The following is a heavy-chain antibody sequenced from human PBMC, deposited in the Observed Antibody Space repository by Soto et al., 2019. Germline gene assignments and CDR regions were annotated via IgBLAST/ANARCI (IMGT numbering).Heavy chain of an antibody. V-gene: IGHV3-30-3*01. Sequence: GGSLRLSCAASGFTFSSYAMHWVRQAPGKGLEWVAVISYDGSNKYYADSVKGRFTISRDNSKNTLYLQMNSLRAEDTAVYYCARDTRRYGDYGDYYYGMDVWGQGTTVTVSS. CDR2: ISYDGSNK. CDR1: GFTFSSYA. CDR3: ARDTRRYGDYGDYYYGMDV. D-gene: IGHD4-17*01. J-gene: IGHJ6*02.